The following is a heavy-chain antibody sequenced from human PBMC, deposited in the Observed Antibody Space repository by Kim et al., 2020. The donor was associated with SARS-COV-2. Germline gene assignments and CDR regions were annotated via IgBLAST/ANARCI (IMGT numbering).Heavy chain of an antibody. CDR2: MNPNSGNT. V-gene: IGHV1-8*01. CDR1: GYTFTSYD. D-gene: IGHD6-19*01. J-gene: IGHJ6*02. Sequence: ASVKVSCKASGYTFTSYDINWVRQATGQGLEWMGWMNPNSGNTGYAQKFQGRVTMTRNTSISTAYMELSSLRSEDTAVYYCARVIWSSGWYLPGVYYYYGMDVWGQGTTVTVSS. CDR3: ARVIWSSGWYLPGVYYYYGMDV.